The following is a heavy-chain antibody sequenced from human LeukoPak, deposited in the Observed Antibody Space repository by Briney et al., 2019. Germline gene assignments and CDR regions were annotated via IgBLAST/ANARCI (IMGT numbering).Heavy chain of an antibody. CDR1: GFTFSSYA. J-gene: IGHJ4*02. CDR2: ISYDGSNK. CDR3: ARDRIYTGYSSSWLSY. Sequence: GGSLRLSCAASGFTFSSYAMHWVRQAPGKGLEWVAVISYDGSNKYYADSVKGRFTISRDNSKNTLYLQMNSLRAEDTAVYYCARDRIYTGYSSSWLSYWGQGTLATVSS. D-gene: IGHD6-13*01. V-gene: IGHV3-30-3*01.